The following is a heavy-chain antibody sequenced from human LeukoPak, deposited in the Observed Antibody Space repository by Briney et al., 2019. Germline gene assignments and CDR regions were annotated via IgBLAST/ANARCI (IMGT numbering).Heavy chain of an antibody. CDR3: ARDEITMFDFQH. Sequence: ASVKVSCKASGYTFTNYGITWVRQAPGQGLEWMGWISAYNGNTNYAQKLQGRVTMTTDTSTSTAYMELRSLRSDDTAVYYCARDEITMFDFQHWGQGTLVTVSS. V-gene: IGHV1-18*01. D-gene: IGHD3-10*02. CDR1: GYTFTNYG. CDR2: ISAYNGNT. J-gene: IGHJ1*01.